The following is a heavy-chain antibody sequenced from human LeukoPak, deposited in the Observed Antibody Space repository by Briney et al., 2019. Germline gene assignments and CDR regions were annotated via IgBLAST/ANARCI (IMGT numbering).Heavy chain of an antibody. J-gene: IGHJ4*02. Sequence: PGGSLRPSCAASGFTFSSYSMNWVRQAPGKGLEWVAYISGTSSSIYYADSVKGRFTISRDNGENSLYLQMNSLRDEDTALYYCARDGGSSWYYFDFWGQGALVTVSS. V-gene: IGHV3-48*02. D-gene: IGHD6-13*01. CDR3: ARDGGSSWYYFDF. CDR1: GFTFSSYS. CDR2: ISGTSSSI.